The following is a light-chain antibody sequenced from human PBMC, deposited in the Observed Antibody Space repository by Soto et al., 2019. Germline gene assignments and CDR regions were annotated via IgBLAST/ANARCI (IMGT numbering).Light chain of an antibody. CDR2: GAS. Sequence: TQSPATLSVSPGDRATLSCRASQSVSRNLAWYQQKPGRAPRLLIYGASTRATGVPARFSGSGSGTEFTLSISSLQSEDFAVYYCQQYGAWPPDTFGQGTKLEI. CDR1: QSVSRN. J-gene: IGKJ2*01. CDR3: QQYGAWPPDT. V-gene: IGKV3-15*01.